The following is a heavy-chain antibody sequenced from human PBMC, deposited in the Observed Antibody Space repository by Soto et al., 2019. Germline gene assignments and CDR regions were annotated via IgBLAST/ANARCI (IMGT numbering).Heavy chain of an antibody. D-gene: IGHD1-26*01. Sequence: EVKLVESGGGLVQPGGSLRLSCAASGFSFSAHWMHWVRQAPGKGPVWVSRIKYDGSSADYAASVKGRFTVSRDNAKSMLYLQMNSLRAEDTAVYYCASLSGSTSGYSNYGMDIWGHGTTVIVSS. CDR1: GFSFSAHW. V-gene: IGHV3-74*01. CDR2: IKYDGSSA. J-gene: IGHJ6*02. CDR3: ASLSGSTSGYSNYGMDI.